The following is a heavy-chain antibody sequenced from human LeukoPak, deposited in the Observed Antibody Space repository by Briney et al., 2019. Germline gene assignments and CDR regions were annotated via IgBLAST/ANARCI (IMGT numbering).Heavy chain of an antibody. CDR3: ARVAYYYGSGTNNWFDP. CDR2: INHSGST. D-gene: IGHD3-10*01. Sequence: SETLSLTCAVYGGSFSGYYWSWIRQPPGKGPEWIGEINHSGSTSYNPSLKSRVTISVDTSKNQFSLKLSSVTAADTAVYYCARVAYYYGSGTNNWFDPWGQGTLVTVSS. CDR1: GGSFSGYY. V-gene: IGHV4-34*01. J-gene: IGHJ5*02.